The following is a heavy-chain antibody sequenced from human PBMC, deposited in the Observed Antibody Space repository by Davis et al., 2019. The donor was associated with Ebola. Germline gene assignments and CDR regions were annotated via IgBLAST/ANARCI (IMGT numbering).Heavy chain of an antibody. CDR3: ARGLPDYSDDYASTGD. CDR1: GFTFRRYS. V-gene: IGHV3-21*01. D-gene: IGHD3-16*01. Sequence: PGGSLRLSCAASGFTFRRYSMNWVRQAPGKGLEWVSSISSSSGYIFYADSVKGRFTISRDNAKNSLYLQMNSLRVEDTAVYYCARGLPDYSDDYASTGDWGRGTLVTVSS. CDR2: ISSSSGYI. J-gene: IGHJ4*02.